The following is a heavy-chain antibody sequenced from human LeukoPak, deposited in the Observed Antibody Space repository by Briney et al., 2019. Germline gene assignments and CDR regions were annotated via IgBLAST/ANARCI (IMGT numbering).Heavy chain of an antibody. J-gene: IGHJ5*02. CDR1: GGSISSGDYY. CDR3: ARDVDPPNNWFDP. Sequence: SETPSLTCTVSGGSISSGDYYWSWIRQPPGKGLEWIEYIYYSGSTYYNPSLKSRVTISVDTSKNQFSLKLSSVTAADTAVYYCARDVDPPNNWFDPWGQGTLVTVSS. V-gene: IGHV4-30-4*08. CDR2: IYYSGST. D-gene: IGHD3/OR15-3a*01.